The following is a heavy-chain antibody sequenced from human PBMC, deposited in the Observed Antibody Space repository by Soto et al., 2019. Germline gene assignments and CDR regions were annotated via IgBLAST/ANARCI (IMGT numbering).Heavy chain of an antibody. J-gene: IGHJ6*02. Sequence: GGSLRLSCAASGFTFRSYSMNWVRQAPGKGLEWVSSISISSSYIYYADSVKGRFTISRDNAKNSLYLQMNSLRAEDTAVYYCARDHHAFLWFGEVVGGDYYYYGMDVWGQGTTVTVSS. CDR3: ARDHHAFLWFGEVVGGDYYYYGMDV. V-gene: IGHV3-21*01. CDR1: GFTFRSYS. CDR2: ISISSSYI. D-gene: IGHD3-10*01.